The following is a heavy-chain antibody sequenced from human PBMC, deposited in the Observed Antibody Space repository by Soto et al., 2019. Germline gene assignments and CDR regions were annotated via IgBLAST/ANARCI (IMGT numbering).Heavy chain of an antibody. CDR1: GFTFSDYY. J-gene: IGHJ6*02. D-gene: IGHD2-2*01. Sequence: GGSLRLSCAASGFTFSDYYMSWIRQAPGKGLEWVSYISSSSSYTNYADSVKGRFTISRDDAKNSLYLQMNGLRAEDTAVYYCARDANIVVVPDDPYYYYVMDVWGQGTTVTVSS. CDR2: ISSSSSYT. CDR3: ARDANIVVVPDDPYYYYVMDV. V-gene: IGHV3-11*06.